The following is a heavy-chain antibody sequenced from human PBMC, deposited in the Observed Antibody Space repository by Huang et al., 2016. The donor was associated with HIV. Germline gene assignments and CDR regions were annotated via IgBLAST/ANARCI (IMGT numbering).Heavy chain of an antibody. D-gene: IGHD3-10*01. CDR1: GYTFTSYG. Sequence: QVQLVQSGSELTKPGASVKVSCKASGYTFTSYGVNWVRQAPGQGLEWMVWINHNPGNPTDAQVFTGRVVFSLDTSVSTAYLQISSLKAEDTAVYYCARGLRYYHGSGRAYYYYYHMDVWGKGTTVTVSS. V-gene: IGHV7-4-1*02. CDR2: INHNPGNP. CDR3: ARGLRYYHGSGRAYYYYYHMDV. J-gene: IGHJ6*03.